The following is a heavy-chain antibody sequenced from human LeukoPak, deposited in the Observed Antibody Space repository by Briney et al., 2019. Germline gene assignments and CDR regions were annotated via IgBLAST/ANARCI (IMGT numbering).Heavy chain of an antibody. CDR3: ARDYCSSTSCLFDY. CDR2: ISSSSSYI. D-gene: IGHD2-2*01. V-gene: IGHV3-21*01. CDR1: GFTFSSYS. Sequence: GGSLRLSCAASGFTFSSYSMNWVRQAPGKGLEWVSSISSSSSYIYYADSVKGRFTISRDNSKNTLYLQMNSLRAEDTAVYYCARDYCSSTSCLFDYWGQGTLVAVSS. J-gene: IGHJ4*02.